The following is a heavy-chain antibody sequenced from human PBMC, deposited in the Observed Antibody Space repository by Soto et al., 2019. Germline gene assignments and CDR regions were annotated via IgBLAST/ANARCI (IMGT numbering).Heavy chain of an antibody. Sequence: SETLSLTCTVSGGSISSYYWSWIRQPPGKGLEWIGYIYYSGSTNYNPSLKSRVTISVDTSKNQFSLKLSSVTAADTAVYYCARHWYCSSTSCYLSNWFDPWGQGTLVTVSS. CDR1: GGSISSYY. V-gene: IGHV4-59*08. CDR3: ARHWYCSSTSCYLSNWFDP. D-gene: IGHD2-2*01. CDR2: IYYSGST. J-gene: IGHJ5*02.